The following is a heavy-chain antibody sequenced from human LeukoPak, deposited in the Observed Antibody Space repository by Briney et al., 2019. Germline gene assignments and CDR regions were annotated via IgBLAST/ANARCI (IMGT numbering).Heavy chain of an antibody. V-gene: IGHV3-23*01. CDR2: ISVSGGST. Sequence: GGSLRLSCAASGLTFSSYAMSWVRQAPGKGLEWVSTISVSGGSTYYADSVKGRFTISRDNSKNTLYLQVNSLRVEDMAVYYCAIPPDYWGQGTLVTVSS. CDR3: AIPPDY. CDR1: GLTFSSYA. J-gene: IGHJ4*02.